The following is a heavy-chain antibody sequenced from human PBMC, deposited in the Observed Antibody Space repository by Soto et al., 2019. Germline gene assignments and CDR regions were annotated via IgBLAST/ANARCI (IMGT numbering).Heavy chain of an antibody. Sequence: PGGSLRLSCAASGFTFNSYGMHWVRQAPGKGLEWVAVIYFDGSYKYHADSVKGRFTISRDSSKNTLYLQMNSLRAEDTAVYYCERDRDILNGWPLFDPWGQGTLVTVSS. CDR2: IYFDGSYK. J-gene: IGHJ5*02. V-gene: IGHV3-33*01. D-gene: IGHD3-9*01. CDR3: ERDRDILNGWPLFDP. CDR1: GFTFNSYG.